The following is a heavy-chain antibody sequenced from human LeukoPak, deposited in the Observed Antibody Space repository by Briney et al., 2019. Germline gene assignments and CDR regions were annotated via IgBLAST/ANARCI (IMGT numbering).Heavy chain of an antibody. Sequence: SETQSLTCAVSGGSINSGGFSWSWIRQPPGRGLEFIGYIYDTGSAYYNPSLKSRVTMSVDRSKNQFSLNLSSVTAADTAMYYCAREEGIAAAGALEYWGQGILVTVSS. J-gene: IGHJ4*02. D-gene: IGHD6-13*01. CDR3: AREEGIAAAGALEY. CDR1: GGSINSGGFS. CDR2: IYDTGSA. V-gene: IGHV4-30-2*01.